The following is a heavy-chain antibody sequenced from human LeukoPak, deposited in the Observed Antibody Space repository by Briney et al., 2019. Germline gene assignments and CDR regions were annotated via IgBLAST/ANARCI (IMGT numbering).Heavy chain of an antibody. CDR2: TSGSGGSR. CDR3: AELGITMIGGV. V-gene: IGHV3-23*01. J-gene: IGHJ6*04. CDR1: DFTFSNYP. D-gene: IGHD3-10*02. Sequence: GGSQRLSCAAFDFTFSNYPMSWVRQSPGKGLEWVSGTSGSGGSRYYPDSVKGRFTISRDNAKNSLYLQMNSLRAEDTAVYYCAELGITMIGGVWGKGTTVTISS.